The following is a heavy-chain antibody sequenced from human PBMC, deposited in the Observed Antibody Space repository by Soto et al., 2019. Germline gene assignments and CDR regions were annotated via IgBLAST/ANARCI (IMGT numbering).Heavy chain of an antibody. CDR3: AKGRRRWNYFDS. CDR2: ISGSGGNT. Sequence: DVQPLESGGGSVQPGGSLRLSCVASGFSFSTNAMSWVRQAPGKGLEWVSGISGSGGNTDYAESVRGRSTISRENPKNTLYLQMSSLRVEDTAVYYCAKGRRRWNYFDSWGQGTLVTVSS. V-gene: IGHV3-23*01. CDR1: GFSFSTNA. D-gene: IGHD1-7*01. J-gene: IGHJ5*01.